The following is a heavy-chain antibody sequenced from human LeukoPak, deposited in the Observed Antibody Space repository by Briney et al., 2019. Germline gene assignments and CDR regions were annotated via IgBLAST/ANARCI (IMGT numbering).Heavy chain of an antibody. J-gene: IGHJ6*03. CDR3: ARAYSGYENYYYYYYMDV. V-gene: IGHV3-20*04. D-gene: IGHD5-12*01. CDR1: GFTFDDYG. CDR2: INWNGGNT. Sequence: PGGSLRLSCAPSGFTFDDYGMSWVRQAPGKGLEWVSGINWNGGNTGYADSVKGRFTISRDNAKNSLYLQMNSLRAEDTALYYCARAYSGYENYYYYYYMDVWGKGTTVTVSS.